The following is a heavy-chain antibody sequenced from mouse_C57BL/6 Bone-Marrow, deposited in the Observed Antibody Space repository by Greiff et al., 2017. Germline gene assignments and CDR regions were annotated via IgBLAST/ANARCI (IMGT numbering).Heavy chain of an antibody. D-gene: IGHD4-1*01. CDR2: ISYDGSN. Sequence: ESGPGLVKPSQSLSLTCSVTGYSITSGYYWNWIRQFPGNKLEWMGYISYDGSNNYNPSLKNRISITRDTSKNQFFLKLNSVTTEDTATYYCASNCYAMDYWGQGTSVTVSS. CDR3: ASNCYAMDY. V-gene: IGHV3-6*01. CDR1: GYSITSGYY. J-gene: IGHJ4*01.